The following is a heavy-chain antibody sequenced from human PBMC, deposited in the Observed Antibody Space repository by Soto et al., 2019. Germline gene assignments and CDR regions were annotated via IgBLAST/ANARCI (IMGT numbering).Heavy chain of an antibody. CDR3: ARDHQPGVRGNWFDP. J-gene: IGHJ5*02. D-gene: IGHD3-10*01. CDR2: IYYSGST. CDR1: GGSISSGGYY. Sequence: KPSEPLSLTCTVSGGSISSGGYYWSWIRQHPGKGLEWIGYIYYSGSTYYNPSLKSRVTISVDTSKNQFSLKLSSVTAADTAVYYCARDHQPGVRGNWFDPWGQGTLVTVSS. V-gene: IGHV4-31*03.